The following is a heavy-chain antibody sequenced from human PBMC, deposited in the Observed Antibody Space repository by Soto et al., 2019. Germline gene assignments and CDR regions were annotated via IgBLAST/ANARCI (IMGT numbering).Heavy chain of an antibody. Sequence: GGSLRLSCAASGFTVSSNYMSWVRQAPGKGLEWVSVIYSGGSTYYADSVKGRFTISRHNSKNTLYLQMNSLRAEDTAVYYCARVDMITFGGVIVDYWGQGTLVTVSS. CDR3: ARVDMITFGGVIVDY. D-gene: IGHD3-16*02. CDR2: IYSGGST. V-gene: IGHV3-53*04. J-gene: IGHJ4*02. CDR1: GFTVSSNY.